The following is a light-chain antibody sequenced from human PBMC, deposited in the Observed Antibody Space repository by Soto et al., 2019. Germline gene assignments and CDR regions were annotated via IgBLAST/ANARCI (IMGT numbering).Light chain of an antibody. V-gene: IGKV1-39*01. CDR1: QSISTY. CDR2: AAS. Sequence: DIQMTQSPSSLSASVGDRVTITCRASQSISTYLNWYQQKPGKVPKLLIYAASSLQSGVPSRFSGSGSGTDFTLTISSLQPEDFATYNCQQTHTTFTFGGGTTVEIK. CDR3: QQTHTTFT. J-gene: IGKJ4*01.